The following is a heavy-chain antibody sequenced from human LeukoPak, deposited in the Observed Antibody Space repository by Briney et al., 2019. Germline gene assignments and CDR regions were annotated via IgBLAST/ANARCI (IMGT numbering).Heavy chain of an antibody. CDR1: RGSISSGTSY. D-gene: IGHD2-21*02. J-gene: IGHJ4*02. CDR2: IYYSGST. V-gene: IGHV4-61*01. CDR3: ARGAYCGGDCYPDYFDY. Sequence: SETLSLTCTVSRGSISSGTSYWGWIRQPPGKGLEWIGYIYYSGSTNYNPSLKSRVTISVDTSKNQFSLKLSSVTAADTAVYYCARGAYCGGDCYPDYFDYWGQGTLVTVSS.